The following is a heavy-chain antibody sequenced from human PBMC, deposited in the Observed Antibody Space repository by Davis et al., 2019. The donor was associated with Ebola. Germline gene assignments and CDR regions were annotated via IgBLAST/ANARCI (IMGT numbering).Heavy chain of an antibody. CDR1: GFTLSGYD. J-gene: IGHJ4*02. D-gene: IGHD2-15*01. CDR3: ARDHGYCSGGSCYSSYFDY. Sequence: GESLKISCAASGFTLSGYDMNWVRQAPGKGLQWVAVIWDDGSNKYYADSVKGRFTISRDNSKNTLYLQMNSLRAEDTAVYYCARDHGYCSGGSCYSSYFDYWGQGTLVTVSS. V-gene: IGHV3-33*01. CDR2: IWDDGSNK.